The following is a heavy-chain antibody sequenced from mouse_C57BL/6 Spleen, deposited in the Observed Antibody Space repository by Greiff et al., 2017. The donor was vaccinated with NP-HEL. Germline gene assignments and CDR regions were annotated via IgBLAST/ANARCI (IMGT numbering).Heavy chain of an antibody. CDR1: GYTFTDYN. D-gene: IGHD4-1*01. J-gene: IGHJ1*03. V-gene: IGHV1-18*01. CDR2: INPNNGGT. CDR3: ARKTGPWYFDV. Sequence: VHVKQSGPELVKPGASVKIPCKASGYTFTDYNMDWVKQSHGKSLEWIGDINPNNGGTIYNQKFKGKATLTVDKSSSTAYMELRSLTSEDTAVYYCARKTGPWYFDVWGTGTTVTVSS.